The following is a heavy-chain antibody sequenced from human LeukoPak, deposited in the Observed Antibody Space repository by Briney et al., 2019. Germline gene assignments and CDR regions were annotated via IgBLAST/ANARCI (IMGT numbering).Heavy chain of an antibody. CDR2: ISSSSSYI. Sequence: PGGSLRLSCAASGFTFSSYSMNWVHQAPGKGLEWVSSISSSSSYIYCADSVKGRFTISRDNAKNSLYLQMNSLRAEDTAVYYCARDPFMTTGWGIDYWGQGTLVTVSS. V-gene: IGHV3-21*04. J-gene: IGHJ4*02. CDR3: ARDPFMTTGWGIDY. D-gene: IGHD4-17*01. CDR1: GFTFSSYS.